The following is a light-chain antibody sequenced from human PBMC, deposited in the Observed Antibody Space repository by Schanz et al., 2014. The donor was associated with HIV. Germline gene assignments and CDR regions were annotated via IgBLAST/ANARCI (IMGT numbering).Light chain of an antibody. J-gene: IGKJ3*01. Sequence: ETVLTQSPATLSGSPGKRATLSCRASESVNTNVGWYQQKPGQAPRLLIYGASSRVTSIPARFSGSGSGTEFTLTISSLQSEDFAVYYCQQYNNWPLTFGPGTKVDIK. V-gene: IGKV3-15*01. CDR3: QQYNNWPLT. CDR1: ESVNTN. CDR2: GAS.